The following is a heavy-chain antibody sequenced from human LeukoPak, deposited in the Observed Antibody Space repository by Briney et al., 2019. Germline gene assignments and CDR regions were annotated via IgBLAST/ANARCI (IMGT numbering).Heavy chain of an antibody. CDR3: ARDHVDTAMVPYYYYYYMDV. J-gene: IGHJ6*03. D-gene: IGHD5-18*01. CDR1: GDTFSIYG. Sequence: ASVKVSCKAVGDTFSIYGISWVRQAPGQGLEWMGGFIPISGAAEYAQKFQGRVTITADEPTTTAYMELTSLTSDDTAVYYCARDHVDTAMVPYYYYYYMDVWGKGTTVTVSS. CDR2: FIPISGAA. V-gene: IGHV1-69*13.